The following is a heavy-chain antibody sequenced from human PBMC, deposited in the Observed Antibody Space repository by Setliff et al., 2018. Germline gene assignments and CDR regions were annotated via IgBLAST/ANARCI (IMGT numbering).Heavy chain of an antibody. CDR3: ATNPPKGPSGGYYYDDPYYYYMDV. CDR2: ISSSSSTI. D-gene: IGHD3-22*01. J-gene: IGHJ6*03. CDR1: GFSFSSYG. V-gene: IGHV3-48*01. Sequence: GGSLRLSCAASGFSFSSYGMNWVRQAPEKGLEWVSYISSSSSTIYYADSVKGRFTISRDNAKNSLYLQMSDLRAEDTAVYYCATNPPKGPSGGYYYDDPYYYYMDVWGKGTTVTVSS.